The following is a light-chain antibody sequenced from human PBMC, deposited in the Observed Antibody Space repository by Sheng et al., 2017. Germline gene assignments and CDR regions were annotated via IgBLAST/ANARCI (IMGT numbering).Light chain of an antibody. CDR3: QVWDNNILV. CDR1: NIGDKA. V-gene: IGLV3-21*02. Sequence: SYVLAQPPSLSVAPGQTATIPXGGNNIGDKAVHWYQQKPGRAPVLVVYDDSDRPLGTPWRFLWLQLWEHGHLTITSVEAGDEADYYCQVWDNNILVFGGGTKLTVL. CDR2: DDS. J-gene: IGLJ2*01.